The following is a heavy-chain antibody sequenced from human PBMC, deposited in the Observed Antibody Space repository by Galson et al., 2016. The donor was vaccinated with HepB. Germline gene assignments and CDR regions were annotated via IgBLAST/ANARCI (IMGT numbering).Heavy chain of an antibody. V-gene: IGHV3-23*01. CDR1: GFTFTTHT. Sequence: SLRLSCAASGFTFTTHTMNWVRQAPGKGLEWVSGISGTGQTTYFAGSVKGRFTVSRDNSKNTVSLHMNSLRAEDTAIYYCAKSNSTGWYKVFDSWGQGNLVTVSS. D-gene: IGHD6-19*01. J-gene: IGHJ4*02. CDR2: ISGTGQTT. CDR3: AKSNSTGWYKVFDS.